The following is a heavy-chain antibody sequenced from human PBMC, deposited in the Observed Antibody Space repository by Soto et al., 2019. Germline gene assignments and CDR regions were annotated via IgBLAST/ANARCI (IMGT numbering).Heavy chain of an antibody. CDR3: ARVGPPYYDFWSGYSDY. CDR1: GFTFSSYS. Sequence: PGGSLRLSCAASGFTFSSYSMNWVRQAPGKGLEWVSSISSSSSYIYYADSVKGRFTISRDNAKNSLYLQMNSLRAEDTAVYYCARVGPPYYDFWSGYSDYWGQGTLVNVSS. V-gene: IGHV3-21*01. D-gene: IGHD3-3*01. J-gene: IGHJ4*02. CDR2: ISSSSSYI.